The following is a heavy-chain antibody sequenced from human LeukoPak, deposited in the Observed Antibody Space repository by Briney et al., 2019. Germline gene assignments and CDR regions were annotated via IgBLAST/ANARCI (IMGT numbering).Heavy chain of an antibody. J-gene: IGHJ4*02. Sequence: SQTLSLTRTVSGGSISSGDYYWSWIRQPPGKGLEWIGYIYYSGSTYYNPSLKSRVTISVDTSKNQFSLKLSSVTAADTAVYYCAREVGYCSSTSCYNFDYWGQGTLVTVSS. CDR1: GGSISSGDYY. V-gene: IGHV4-30-4*08. CDR2: IYYSGST. D-gene: IGHD2-2*02. CDR3: AREVGYCSSTSCYNFDY.